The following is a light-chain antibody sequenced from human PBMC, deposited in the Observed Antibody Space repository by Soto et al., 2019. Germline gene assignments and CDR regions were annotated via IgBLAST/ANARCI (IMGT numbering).Light chain of an antibody. CDR1: QSVNSNY. V-gene: IGKV3-20*01. CDR2: GAS. CDR3: QQYDSTPPT. J-gene: IGKJ1*01. Sequence: EIVLTQSPGTLSLSPGDRATLSCRASQSVNSNYLAWYQRKPGQAPRLLIYGASNRATDIPYRFSASGSGTDFTLTITRLEAEEFALYYCQQYDSTPPTFGQGNKVEVK.